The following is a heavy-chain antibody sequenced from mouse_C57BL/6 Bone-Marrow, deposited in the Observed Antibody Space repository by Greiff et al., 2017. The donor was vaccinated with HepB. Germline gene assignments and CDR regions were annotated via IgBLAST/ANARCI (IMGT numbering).Heavy chain of an antibody. J-gene: IGHJ4*01. CDR2: INPNNGGT. CDR1: GYTFTDYN. V-gene: IGHV1-22*01. D-gene: IGHD2-2*01. CDR3: ARGGDYGNDLYAMDY. Sequence: EVQLQQSGPELVKPGASVKLSCKASGYTFTDYNMHWVKQSHGKSLEWIGYINPNNGGTSYNQKFKGKATLTVNKSSSTAYMELRSLTSEDSAVYYCARGGDYGNDLYAMDYWGQGTSVTVSS.